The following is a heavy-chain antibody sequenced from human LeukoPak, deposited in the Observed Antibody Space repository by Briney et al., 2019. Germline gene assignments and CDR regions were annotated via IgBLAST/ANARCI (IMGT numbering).Heavy chain of an antibody. D-gene: IGHD1-26*01. V-gene: IGHV3-23*01. CDR2: ISTSGVST. J-gene: IGHJ4*02. CDR3: AKNTSGTYLDY. CDR1: GFTFSSYV. Sequence: GGSLRLSCAASGFTFSSYVMNWVRQAPGKGLEWVSSISTSGVSTNYADSVKGRFTISRDNSKSMVYLQMNSLRAEDTAVYYCAKNTSGTYLDYWGQGILVTVSS.